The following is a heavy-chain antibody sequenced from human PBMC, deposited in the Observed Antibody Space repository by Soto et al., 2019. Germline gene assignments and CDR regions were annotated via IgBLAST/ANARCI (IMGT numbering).Heavy chain of an antibody. J-gene: IGHJ4*02. CDR3: ARESDYDYIWGSYRYFDY. CDR1: GFTFSSYW. D-gene: IGHD3-16*02. CDR2: INSDGSST. V-gene: IGHV3-74*01. Sequence: PGGSLRLSCAASGFTFSSYWMHWVRQAPGKGLVWVSRINSDGSSTSYADSVKGRFTISRDNAKNTLYLQMNSLRAEDTAVYYCARESDYDYIWGSYRYFDYWGQGTLVTVSS.